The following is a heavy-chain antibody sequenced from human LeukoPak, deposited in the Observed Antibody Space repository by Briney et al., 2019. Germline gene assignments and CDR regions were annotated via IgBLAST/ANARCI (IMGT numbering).Heavy chain of an antibody. CDR3: ARDWAAAGPNYYYYGMDV. J-gene: IGHJ6*02. V-gene: IGHV4-59*01. D-gene: IGHD6-13*01. Sequence: SETLSLTCTVSGGSISSYYWSWIRQPPGKGLEWIGYIYYSGSTNYNPSLKSRVTISVDTSKNQFSLKLSYVTAADTAVYYCARDWAAAGPNYYYYGMDVWGQGTTVTVSS. CDR2: IYYSGST. CDR1: GGSISSYY.